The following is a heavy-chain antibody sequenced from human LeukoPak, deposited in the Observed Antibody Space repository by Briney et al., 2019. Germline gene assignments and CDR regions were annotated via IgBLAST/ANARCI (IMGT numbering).Heavy chain of an antibody. Sequence: SETLSLTCSVSGGSIGSTRYHWGWIRQPPGKGLEWIGSVSYNGITHCNPTLQSRVTISVDTSKNQFSLKLSSVTAADTAVYYCARLKGYCTNGVCYTILFDYWGQGTLVTVSS. J-gene: IGHJ4*02. CDR3: ARLKGYCTNGVCYTILFDY. CDR2: VSYNGIT. CDR1: GGSIGSTRYH. V-gene: IGHV4-39*01. D-gene: IGHD2-8*01.